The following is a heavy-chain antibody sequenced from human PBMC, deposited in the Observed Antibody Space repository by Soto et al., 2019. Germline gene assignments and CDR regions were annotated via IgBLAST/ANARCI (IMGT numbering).Heavy chain of an antibody. CDR3: ARFYCSGGSCSPSWFDP. Sequence: QVQLQESGPGLVKPSETLSLTCTVSGGSISSYYWSWIRQPPGKGLEWIGYIYYSGSTNYNPSLKSRVTIPVDTSKNQFSLKLSSVTAADTAVYYCARFYCSGGSCSPSWFDPWGQGTLVTVSS. CDR2: IYYSGST. V-gene: IGHV4-59*01. CDR1: GGSISSYY. D-gene: IGHD2-15*01. J-gene: IGHJ5*02.